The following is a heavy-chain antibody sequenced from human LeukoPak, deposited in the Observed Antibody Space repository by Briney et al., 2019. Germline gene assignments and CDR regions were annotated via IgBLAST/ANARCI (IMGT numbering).Heavy chain of an antibody. D-gene: IGHD3-10*01. CDR1: GGSISSSSYY. CDR2: IYYSGST. CDR3: ARGGYYGSGNDFRFDP. V-gene: IGHV4-61*01. Sequence: SETLSLTCTVSGGSISSSSYYWSWIRQPPGKGLEWIGYIYYSGSTNYKPSLKSRVTISVDTSKNQFSLKLSSVTAADTAVYYCARGGYYGSGNDFRFDPWGQGTLVTVSS. J-gene: IGHJ5*02.